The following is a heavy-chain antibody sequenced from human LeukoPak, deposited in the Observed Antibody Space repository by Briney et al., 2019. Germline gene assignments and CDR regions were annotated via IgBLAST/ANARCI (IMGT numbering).Heavy chain of an antibody. CDR3: ARRAYYYDSSGYVYGFDP. CDR2: IYYSGST. J-gene: IGHJ5*02. V-gene: IGHV4-59*08. D-gene: IGHD3-22*01. CDR1: GGSISSYY. Sequence: SETLSLTCTVSGGSISSYYWSWIWQPPGKGLEWIGYIYYSGSTNYNPSLKSRVTISVDTSKNQFSLKLSSVTAADTAVYYCARRAYYYDSSGYVYGFDPWGQGTLVTVSS.